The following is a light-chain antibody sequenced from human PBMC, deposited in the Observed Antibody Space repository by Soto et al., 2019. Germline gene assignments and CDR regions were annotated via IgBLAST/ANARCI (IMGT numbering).Light chain of an antibody. CDR2: KAS. V-gene: IGKV1-5*03. J-gene: IGKJ1*01. Sequence: DIQMTQSPSTLSASVGDRVTNTCRASQSISSWLAWYQQKPGKAPKLLIYKASSLESGVPSRFSGSGSGTEFTLIISSLQPDDFATYYCQQYNSFPTFGQGSKVEIK. CDR3: QQYNSFPT. CDR1: QSISSW.